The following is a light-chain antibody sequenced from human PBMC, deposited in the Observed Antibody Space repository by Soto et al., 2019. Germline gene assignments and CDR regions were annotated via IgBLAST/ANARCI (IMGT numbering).Light chain of an antibody. V-gene: IGKV3-20*01. CDR1: QSVSSSY. Sequence: EIVLTQSPGTLSLSPGERATLSCRASQSVSSSYLAWYQQKPGQAPRLLIYGASSRATGIPDRFSGSGSGTDFTLTISRLEPEDFVVYYCQQYGSSPPMVTFGPGTKVDIK. CDR3: QQYGSSPPMVT. CDR2: GAS. J-gene: IGKJ3*01.